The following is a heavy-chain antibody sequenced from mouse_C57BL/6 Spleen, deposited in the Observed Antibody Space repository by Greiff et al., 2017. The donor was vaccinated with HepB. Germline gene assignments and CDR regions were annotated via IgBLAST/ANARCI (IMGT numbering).Heavy chain of an antibody. CDR3: ARNGHYYGSSYVGYFDV. CDR2: IWTGGGT. Sequence: VKLQESGPGLVAPSQSLSITCTVSGFSLTSYAISWVRQPPGKGLEWLGVIWTGGGTNYNSALKSRLSISKDNSKSQVFLKMNSLQTDDTARYYCARNGHYYGSSYVGYFDVWGTGTTVTVSS. D-gene: IGHD1-1*01. J-gene: IGHJ1*03. CDR1: GFSLTSYA. V-gene: IGHV2-9-1*01.